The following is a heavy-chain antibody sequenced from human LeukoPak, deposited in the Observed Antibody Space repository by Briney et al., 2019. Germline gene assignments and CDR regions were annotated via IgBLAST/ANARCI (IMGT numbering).Heavy chain of an antibody. CDR2: INHSGST. J-gene: IGHJ4*02. CDR1: GGSFSGYY. V-gene: IGHV4-34*01. Sequence: PSETLSLTCAVYGGSFSGYYWSWIRQPPGKGLEWIGEINHSGSTNYNPSLKSRVTISVDTSKNQFSLKLSSVTAADTAVYYCARFRAVGVDYWGKGTLGTVSS. D-gene: IGHD3-10*01. CDR3: ARFRAVGVDY.